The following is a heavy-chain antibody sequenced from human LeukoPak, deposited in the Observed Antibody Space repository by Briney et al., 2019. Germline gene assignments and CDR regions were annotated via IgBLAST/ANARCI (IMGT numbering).Heavy chain of an antibody. Sequence: GGSLRLSCAASGFTFSSYAMHWVRQAPGKGLEWVAVISYDGSNKYYADSVKGRFTISRDNSKNTLYLQMNSLRAEDTAVYYCARDPGRDMRYFDWLLGYFDYWGQGTPVTVSS. D-gene: IGHD3-9*01. CDR1: GFTFSSYA. CDR3: ARDPGRDMRYFDWLLGYFDY. V-gene: IGHV3-30-3*01. J-gene: IGHJ4*02. CDR2: ISYDGSNK.